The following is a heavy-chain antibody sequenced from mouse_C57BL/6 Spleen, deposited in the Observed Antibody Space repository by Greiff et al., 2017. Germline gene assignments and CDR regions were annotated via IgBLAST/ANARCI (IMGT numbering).Heavy chain of an antibody. J-gene: IGHJ3*01. Sequence: QVQLQQPGAELVMPGASVKLSCKASGYTFTSYWMHWVKQRPGQGLEWIGEIDPSDSYTNYNQKFKGKSTLTVDKSSSTAYMQLSSLTSEDSAVXYCARPGDYDGGFAYWGQGTLVTVSA. CDR2: IDPSDSYT. V-gene: IGHV1-69*01. CDR3: ARPGDYDGGFAY. D-gene: IGHD2-4*01. CDR1: GYTFTSYW.